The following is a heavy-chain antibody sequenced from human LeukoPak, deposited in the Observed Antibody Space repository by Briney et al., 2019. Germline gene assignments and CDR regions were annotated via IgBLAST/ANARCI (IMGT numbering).Heavy chain of an antibody. CDR2: ISYDGSNK. Sequence: GRSLRLSCAASGFTFSSYAMHWVRQAPGKGLEWVAVISYDGSNKYYADSVKGRFTISRDNSKNTLYLQVNSLRAEDTAVYYCAREGVYSSGWSAYYYDSSGYGHLDYWGQGTLVTVSS. J-gene: IGHJ4*02. D-gene: IGHD3-22*01. CDR1: GFTFSSYA. V-gene: IGHV3-30*04. CDR3: AREGVYSSGWSAYYYDSSGYGHLDY.